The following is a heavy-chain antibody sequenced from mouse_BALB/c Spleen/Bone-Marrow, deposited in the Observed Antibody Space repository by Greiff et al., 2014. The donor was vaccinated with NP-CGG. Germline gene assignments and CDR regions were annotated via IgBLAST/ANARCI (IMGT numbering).Heavy chain of an antibody. CDR1: GYTFPSYL. CDR3: VRDYRYDGSYYYAMDY. J-gene: IGHJ4*01. V-gene: IGHV1-14*01. CDR2: VYPYIYVS. D-gene: IGHD2-14*01. Sequence: VQLKGSGPEVGEPGAFVEMSCKASGYTFPSYLLHWVEQKPGPGLGWIGYVYPYIYVSKYNENFKGKATLTSDKSSSTAYMDLSSLTSEDSAVYYCVRDYRYDGSYYYAMDYWGQGTSVTVSS.